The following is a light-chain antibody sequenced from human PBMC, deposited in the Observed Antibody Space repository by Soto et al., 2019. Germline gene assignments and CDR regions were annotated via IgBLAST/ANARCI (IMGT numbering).Light chain of an antibody. V-gene: IGLV2-14*01. CDR2: KVS. CDR1: SSDVGGYNY. Sequence: QSALTQPASVSGSPGQSITISCTGTSSDVGGYNYVSWYQQHPGKAPKLMIYKVSNRPSGVSNRFSGSKSGNTASLIISGVQAEDEADYYCSSYTISTTYVVFGGGTKVTVL. J-gene: IGLJ2*01. CDR3: SSYTISTTYVV.